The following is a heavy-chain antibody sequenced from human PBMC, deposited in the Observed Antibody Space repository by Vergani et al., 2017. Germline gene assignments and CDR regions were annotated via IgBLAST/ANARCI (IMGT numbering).Heavy chain of an antibody. V-gene: IGHV3-7*01. CDR3: VKLPRVPWNFDL. Sequence: EVQLVESGGGLVQPGGSLRLSCAASGFSLSRFWMSWVRQAPEKGLEWVAHISPDGSATSYVDSVKGRFTISRDNTQNSLSLQMAALGVKDTAVYYCVKLPRVPWNFDLWGRGTLFTVSS. J-gene: IGHJ2*01. CDR2: ISPDGSAT. CDR1: GFSLSRFW.